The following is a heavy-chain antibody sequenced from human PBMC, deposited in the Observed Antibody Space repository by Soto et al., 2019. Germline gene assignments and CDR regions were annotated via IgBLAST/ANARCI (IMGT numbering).Heavy chain of an antibody. CDR3: ARGGINDCGGDCYDAFDI. D-gene: IGHD2-21*02. CDR1: GYTFTSYG. Sequence: ASVKVSCKASGYTFTSYGISWVRQAPGQGLEWMGWISAYNGNTNYAQKLQGRVTMTTDTSTSTAYMELRSLRSDDTAVYYCARGGINDCGGDCYDAFDIWGQGTMDTVSS. CDR2: ISAYNGNT. V-gene: IGHV1-18*01. J-gene: IGHJ3*02.